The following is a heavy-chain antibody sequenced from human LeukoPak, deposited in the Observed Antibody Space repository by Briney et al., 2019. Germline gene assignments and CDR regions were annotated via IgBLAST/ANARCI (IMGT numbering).Heavy chain of an antibody. CDR1: GFIFSDYY. CDR3: VRDHVVGAVFDY. D-gene: IGHD1-26*01. Sequence: KPGGSLRLSCAASGFIFSDYYMSWIRQATGKGLEWVSYISNSGKTRYYADSVKGRFTISRDNAKNSLYLQMNSLRAEDTAVYYCVRDHVVGAVFDYRGQGILVTVSS. CDR2: ISNSGKTR. V-gene: IGHV3-11*01. J-gene: IGHJ4*02.